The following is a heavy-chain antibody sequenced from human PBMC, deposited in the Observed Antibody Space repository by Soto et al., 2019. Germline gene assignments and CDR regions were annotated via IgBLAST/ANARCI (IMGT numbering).Heavy chain of an antibody. J-gene: IGHJ2*01. CDR3: ARENSGGNWYFDL. Sequence: SETLSLTCAVSGGPISSSNWWSWVRQPPGKGLEWIGEIYHSGSTNYNPSLKSRVTISVDKSKNQFSLKLSSVTAADTAVYYCARENSGGNWYFDLWGRGTLVTDS. D-gene: IGHD6-19*01. CDR2: IYHSGST. CDR1: GGPISSSNW. V-gene: IGHV4-4*02.